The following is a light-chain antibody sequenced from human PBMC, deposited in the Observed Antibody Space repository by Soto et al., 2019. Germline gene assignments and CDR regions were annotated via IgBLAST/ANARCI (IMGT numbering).Light chain of an antibody. V-gene: IGLV2-14*01. CDR1: NNDVGGYNY. CDR3: ASYTSSDTEV. Sequence: QSALAQPASVSGSPGQSITISCTGTNNDVGGYNYVSWYQQHPDKAPKVLIFDVSYRPPGVSNRFSGSKSGSTASLTISGLQAEDEADYYCASYTSSDTEVFGTGTKLTVL. CDR2: DVS. J-gene: IGLJ1*01.